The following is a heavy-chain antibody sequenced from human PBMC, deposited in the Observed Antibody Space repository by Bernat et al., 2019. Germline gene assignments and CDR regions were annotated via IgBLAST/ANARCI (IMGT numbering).Heavy chain of an antibody. V-gene: IGHV3-9*01. CDR2: ISWNTGSI. CDR1: GFTFDDYA. J-gene: IGHJ4*02. Sequence: EVQLVESGGGLVQPGRSLRLSCAASGFTFDDYAMHWVRQAPGKGLEWVSGISWNTGSIDYADFVKGRVTISRDNAKNSLYLQMNRLRAEDTAFYYCAKDGESSGSYFDYWGQGTLVTVSS. CDR3: AKDGESSGSYFDY. D-gene: IGHD3-10*01.